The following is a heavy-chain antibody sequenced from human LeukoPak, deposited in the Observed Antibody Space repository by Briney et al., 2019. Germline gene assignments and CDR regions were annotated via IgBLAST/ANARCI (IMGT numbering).Heavy chain of an antibody. V-gene: IGHV3-11*04. Sequence: GRSLRLSCAASGFTFSDYYMSWIRQAPGKGLEWVSYISSSDSTIYYADSVKGRFTISRDNAKNSLYLQMNSLRAEDTAVYYCARGRGSDYYDDAFDPWGQGTLVTVSS. CDR3: ARGRGSDYYDDAFDP. CDR2: ISSSDSTI. J-gene: IGHJ5*02. CDR1: GFTFSDYY. D-gene: IGHD3-22*01.